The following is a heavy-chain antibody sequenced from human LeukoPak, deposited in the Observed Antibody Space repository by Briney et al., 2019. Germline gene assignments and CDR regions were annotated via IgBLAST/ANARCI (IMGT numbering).Heavy chain of an antibody. V-gene: IGHV4-59*01. J-gene: IGHJ4*02. CDR1: DGSFSGYY. CDR2: IYYSGST. D-gene: IGHD4-17*01. CDR3: ARNYGDYPDY. Sequence: SETLSLTCAVYDGSFSGYYWSWIRQPPGKGLGWIGYIYYSGSTNYNPSLKSRVTISVDTSKNQFSLKLSSVTAADTAVYYCARNYGDYPDYWGQGTLVTVSS.